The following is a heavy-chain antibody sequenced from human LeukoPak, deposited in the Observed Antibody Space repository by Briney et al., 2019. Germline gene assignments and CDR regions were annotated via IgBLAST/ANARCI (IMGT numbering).Heavy chain of an antibody. CDR2: ISYDGSNK. CDR3: AKVMYDSSGYYYLNYFDY. D-gene: IGHD3-22*01. Sequence: PGGSLRLSCAASGFTFSSYGMHWVRQAPGKGLEWVAVISYDGSNKYYADSVKGRFTISRDNSKNTLYLQMNSLRAEDTAVYYCAKVMYDSSGYYYLNYFDYWGQGTLVTVSS. CDR1: GFTFSSYG. V-gene: IGHV3-30*18. J-gene: IGHJ4*02.